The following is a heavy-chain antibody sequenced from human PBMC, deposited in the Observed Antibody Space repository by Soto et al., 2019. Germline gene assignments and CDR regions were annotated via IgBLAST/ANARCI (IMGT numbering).Heavy chain of an antibody. CDR3: ARGGEWLQLDY. V-gene: IGHV1-46*01. CDR1: GYNFTSYY. J-gene: IGHJ4*02. CDR2: VNPNGGGT. Sequence: QVQLVQSGAEVKKPGASVRVSCKASGYNFTSYYMHWVRQAPGQGLEWMGIVNPNGGGTSYGQKFQGRVTMTRDTSTSTVYMELTGLRSEDTAVYYCARGGEWLQLDYWGQGTLVTVSS. D-gene: IGHD5-12*01.